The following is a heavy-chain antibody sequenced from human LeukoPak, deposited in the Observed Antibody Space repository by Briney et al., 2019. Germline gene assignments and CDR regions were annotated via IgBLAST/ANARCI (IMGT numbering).Heavy chain of an antibody. CDR2: INSDGSST. D-gene: IGHD3-10*01. J-gene: IGHJ6*02. CDR3: ARDYGRSRDYGMDV. CDR1: GFTFSSYW. Sequence: GGPLRLSCAASGFTFSSYWMHWVRQAPGKGLVWVSRINSDGSSTTYADSVKGRFTISRDNAKNTLYLQMNSLRAEDTAVYFCARDYGRSRDYGMDVWGQGTTVTVSS. V-gene: IGHV3-74*01.